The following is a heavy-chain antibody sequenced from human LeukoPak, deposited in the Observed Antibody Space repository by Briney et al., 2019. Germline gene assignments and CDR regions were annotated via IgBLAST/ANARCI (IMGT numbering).Heavy chain of an antibody. CDR3: ARDYRGTFDY. J-gene: IGHJ4*02. Sequence: SETLSLTCTVSGASISSYYWSWIRQAPGKGLKWIGYIYYSGSTNYNPSLKSRVSMSVDTSKNQFSLKLTSVTAADTAVYYCARDYRGTFDYWGQGTLVTVSS. CDR2: IYYSGST. D-gene: IGHD1-7*01. CDR1: GASISSYY. V-gene: IGHV4-59*01.